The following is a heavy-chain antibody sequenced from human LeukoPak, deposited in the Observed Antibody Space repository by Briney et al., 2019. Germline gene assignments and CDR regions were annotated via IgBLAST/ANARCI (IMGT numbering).Heavy chain of an antibody. CDR3: ARDRSSSWYDLGFVDY. CDR1: GFTFSDYY. V-gene: IGHV3-11*04. D-gene: IGHD6-13*01. J-gene: IGHJ4*02. CDR2: ISSSGSTI. Sequence: GGSLRLSCAASGFTFSDYYMSWIRQAPGKGLEWVSYISSSGSTIYYADSVKGRFTISRDNAKNSLYLQMNSLRAEDTAVYYCARDRSSSWYDLGFVDYWGQGTLVTVSS.